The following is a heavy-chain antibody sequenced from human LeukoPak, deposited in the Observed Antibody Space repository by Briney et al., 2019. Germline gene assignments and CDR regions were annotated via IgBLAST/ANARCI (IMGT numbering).Heavy chain of an antibody. J-gene: IGHJ3*02. CDR3: ARARYTNSWYAVDI. CDR1: SDSVSSYY. V-gene: IGHV4-59*08. Sequence: SETLSLTCLVSSDSVSSYYWTWIRQPPGQGLEWIGYIYHTGSNNYSPSLKSRVTMYVDTSKNQLSLKLSSVTAADTAMYYCARARYTNSWYAVDIWGQGTMVTVSS. CDR2: IYHTGSN. D-gene: IGHD6-13*01.